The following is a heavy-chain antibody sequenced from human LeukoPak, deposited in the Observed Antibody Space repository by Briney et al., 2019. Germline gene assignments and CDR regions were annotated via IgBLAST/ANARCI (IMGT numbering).Heavy chain of an antibody. CDR3: ARAENDNVDGVEAFDN. D-gene: IGHD1-1*01. CDR1: GGSISSYY. V-gene: IGHV4-59*01. J-gene: IGHJ3*02. CDR2: IYYSGST. Sequence: KPSETLSLTCTVSGGSISSYYWSWIRLPPGKGLECIGYIYYSGSTNYNPSLKSRVTISVDTSKNQFSLKLSSVTAADTAVYYCARAENDNVDGVEAFDNWGQGTMATVSS.